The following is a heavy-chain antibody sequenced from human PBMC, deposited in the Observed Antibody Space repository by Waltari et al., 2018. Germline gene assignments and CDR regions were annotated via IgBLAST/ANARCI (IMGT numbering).Heavy chain of an antibody. D-gene: IGHD6-13*01. CDR3: AKEIGALGTPVFDY. J-gene: IGHJ4*02. Sequence: EVQLLESGGGVAQPGGSLTLSCAASGFSFTAYAMSWVRQTPDRGLEGVSGINNGGVDKYYTDSVKGRFTISRDNSRNTLYLQMSSLRAEDTAVYYCAKEIGALGTPVFDYWGQGTLVSVSS. CDR1: GFSFTAYA. CDR2: INNGGVDK. V-gene: IGHV3-23*01.